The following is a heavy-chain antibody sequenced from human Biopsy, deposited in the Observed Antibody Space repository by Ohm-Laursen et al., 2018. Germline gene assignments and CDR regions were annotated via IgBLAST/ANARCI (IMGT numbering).Heavy chain of an antibody. Sequence: ASVKVSCTASGYSFSTYDVNWVRQARGQGLEWMGWMIPSSGKTGYAQRFQGRVTLTMNTSISTAYKELSGLRSEDTAVYFCARGYSRRVSIFEASIYWFDTWGQGTLVTVSS. D-gene: IGHD6-6*01. J-gene: IGHJ5*02. V-gene: IGHV1-8*01. CDR1: GYSFSTYD. CDR3: ARGYSRRVSIFEASIYWFDT. CDR2: MIPSSGKT.